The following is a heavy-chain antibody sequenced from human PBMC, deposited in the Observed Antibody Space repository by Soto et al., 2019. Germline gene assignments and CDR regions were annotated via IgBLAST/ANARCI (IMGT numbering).Heavy chain of an antibody. J-gene: IGHJ5*02. CDR3: ARIIRVGYSYGANWFDP. D-gene: IGHD5-18*01. CDR2: TYYRSKWYS. CDR1: GDSVSSNSAA. V-gene: IGHV6-1*01. Sequence: PSQTLSLTCAISGDSVSSNSAAWNWIRQSPSRGLEWLGRTYYRSKWYSDYAVSVKSRITINPDTSKNQFSLQLNSVTPEDTAVYYCARIIRVGYSYGANWFDPWGQGTLVTVSS.